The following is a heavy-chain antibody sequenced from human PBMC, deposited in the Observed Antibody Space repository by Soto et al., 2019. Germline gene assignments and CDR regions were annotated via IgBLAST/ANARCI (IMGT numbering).Heavy chain of an antibody. CDR2: INHSGST. J-gene: IGHJ4*02. CDR3: ARGRSSFTIFGVVPYYFDY. Sequence: QVQLQQWGAGLLKSSETLSLTCAVYGGSFSGYSWSWIRQSPGKGLECVGEINHSGSTNYNPSLKGRVTISVDTSKNQFSLKLSTVTAADTAVYYCARGRSSFTIFGVVPYYFDYWGQGTLVTVSS. V-gene: IGHV4-34*01. CDR1: GGSFSGYS. D-gene: IGHD3-3*01.